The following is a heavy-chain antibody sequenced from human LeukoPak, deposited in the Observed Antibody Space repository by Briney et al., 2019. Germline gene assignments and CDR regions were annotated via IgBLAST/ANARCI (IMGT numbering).Heavy chain of an antibody. CDR3: ARDVNY. J-gene: IGHJ4*02. CDR2: IYYSGST. V-gene: IGHV4-59*12. CDR1: GGSISSYY. Sequence: SETLSLTCTVSGGSISSYYWSWIRQPPGKGLEWIGYIYYSGSTNYNPSLKSRVTISVDTSKNQFSLKLSSVTAADMAVYYCARDVNYWGQGTLVTVSS.